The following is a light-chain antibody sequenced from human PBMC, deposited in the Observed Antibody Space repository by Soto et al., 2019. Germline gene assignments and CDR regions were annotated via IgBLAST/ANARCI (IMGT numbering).Light chain of an antibody. Sequence: DIQMTQSPSSLSASVGDRVTITCRASQSISSYLNWYQQKPGKAPKLLIYAASSLQSGVPSRFSGSGSGTDFTLTISRLEPEDFAVYFCQHYGDSSWTFGQGTKVDIK. CDR2: AAS. J-gene: IGKJ1*01. CDR1: QSISSY. CDR3: QHYGDSSWT. V-gene: IGKV1-39*01.